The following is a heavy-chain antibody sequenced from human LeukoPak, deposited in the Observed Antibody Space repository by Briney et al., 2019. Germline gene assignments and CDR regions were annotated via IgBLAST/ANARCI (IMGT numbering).Heavy chain of an antibody. CDR1: GYTLTELS. Sequence: ASVKVSCTVSGYTLTELSMHWVRQAPGKGLEWRGGVDREDGETIYAQKGQGRVTMAEDTATDTAYMERSSLRSEDAAVYYCATPLDSSGPIDYWGQGTLVTVSS. CDR3: ATPLDSSGPIDY. D-gene: IGHD3-22*01. CDR2: VDREDGET. V-gene: IGHV1-24*01. J-gene: IGHJ4*02.